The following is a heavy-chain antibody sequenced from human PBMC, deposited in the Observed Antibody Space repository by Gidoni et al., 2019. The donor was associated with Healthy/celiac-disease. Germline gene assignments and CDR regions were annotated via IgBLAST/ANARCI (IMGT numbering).Heavy chain of an antibody. Sequence: QVQLVESGGGLVKPGGSLRLSCAAAGFTFSDYYMSWIRQAPGKGLEWVSYISSSSSYTNYADSVKGRFTISRDNAKNSLYLQMNSLRAEDTAVYYCARVWQQLVRDAFDIWGQGTMVTVSS. CDR3: ARVWQQLVRDAFDI. D-gene: IGHD6-13*01. V-gene: IGHV3-11*06. CDR2: ISSSSSYT. CDR1: GFTFSDYY. J-gene: IGHJ3*02.